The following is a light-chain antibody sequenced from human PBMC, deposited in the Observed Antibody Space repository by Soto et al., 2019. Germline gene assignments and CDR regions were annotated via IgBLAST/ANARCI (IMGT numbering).Light chain of an antibody. CDR1: QAVNTR. J-gene: IGKJ1*01. CDR3: HQRQSWPRT. Sequence: TQSPCSLSASVGDSVTISCRASQAVNTRLAWYQHKPGQAPRLLIYLASNRAAGVPARFSGSGSGTDFTLTISDVEPEDFAVYYCHQRQSWPRTFGQGTKVDIK. V-gene: IGKV3-11*01. CDR2: LAS.